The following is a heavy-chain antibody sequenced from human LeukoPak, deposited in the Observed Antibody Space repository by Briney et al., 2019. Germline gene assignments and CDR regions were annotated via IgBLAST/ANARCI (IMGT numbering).Heavy chain of an antibody. D-gene: IGHD3-10*01. Sequence: GASVKVSCKASGYTFTGYYMHWVRQAPGQGLEWTGWINPNSGGTNYAQKFQGRVTMTRDTSISTAYMELSRLGSDDTAVYYCARTMVRGVIFDYWGQGTLVTVSS. CDR1: GYTFTGYY. CDR3: ARTMVRGVIFDY. J-gene: IGHJ4*02. CDR2: INPNSGGT. V-gene: IGHV1-2*02.